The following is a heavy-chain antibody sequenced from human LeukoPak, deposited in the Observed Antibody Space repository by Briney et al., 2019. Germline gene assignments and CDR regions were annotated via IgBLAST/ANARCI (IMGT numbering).Heavy chain of an antibody. V-gene: IGHV4-39*07. J-gene: IGHJ6*03. Sequence: SETLSLTCTVSGGSISTSNYYWGWIRQPPGKGLEWIGEINHSGSTNYNPSLKSRVTISVDTSKNQFSLKLSSVTAADTAVYYCATRGYCSGGSCYSYYYYYMDVWGKGTTVTISS. CDR3: ATRGYCSGGSCYSYYYYYMDV. D-gene: IGHD2-15*01. CDR1: GGSISTSNYY. CDR2: INHSGST.